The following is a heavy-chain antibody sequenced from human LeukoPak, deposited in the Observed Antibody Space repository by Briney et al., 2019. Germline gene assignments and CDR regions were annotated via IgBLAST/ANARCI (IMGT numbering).Heavy chain of an antibody. CDR2: TYYRSTWYN. J-gene: IGHJ5*02. CDR3: ARRLTQYDCFDP. CDR1: GDSVSSNSVT. V-gene: IGHV6-1*01. D-gene: IGHD2-2*01. Sequence: SQTLSLTCAISGDSVSSNSVTWNWIRQSPSRGLEWLGRTYYRSTWYNDYVVSVRGRITVNPDTSKNQFSLHLNSVTPEDTAVYYCARRLTQYDCFDPWGQGILVTVSS.